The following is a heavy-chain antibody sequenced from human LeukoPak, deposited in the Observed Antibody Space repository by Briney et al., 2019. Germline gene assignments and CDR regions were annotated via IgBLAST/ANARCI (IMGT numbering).Heavy chain of an antibody. CDR1: GGSISSYY. J-gene: IGHJ4*02. D-gene: IGHD6-19*01. Sequence: SETLSLTCTVSGGSISSYYWSWIRQPPGKGLEWIGYIYYSGSTNYNPSLKSRVTISVDTSKNQFSLKLSSVTAADTAVYYCRGAVIGTMFDYWGQGTLVTVSS. CDR2: IYYSGST. CDR3: RGAVIGTMFDY. V-gene: IGHV4-59*01.